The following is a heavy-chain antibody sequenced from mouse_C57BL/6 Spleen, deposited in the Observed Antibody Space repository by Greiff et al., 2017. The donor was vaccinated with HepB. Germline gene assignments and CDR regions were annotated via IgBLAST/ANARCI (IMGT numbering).Heavy chain of an antibody. CDR2: ISSGGSYT. D-gene: IGHD1-1*01. Sequence: EVKVVESGGDLVKPGGSLKLSCAASGFTFSSYGLSWVRQTPDKRLEWVATISSGGSYTYYPDSVKGRFPISRDNAKNTLYLQMSSLKSEDTAMYYCARQGITTVVAGAMDYWGQGTSVTVSS. CDR1: GFTFSSYG. J-gene: IGHJ4*01. CDR3: ARQGITTVVAGAMDY. V-gene: IGHV5-6*01.